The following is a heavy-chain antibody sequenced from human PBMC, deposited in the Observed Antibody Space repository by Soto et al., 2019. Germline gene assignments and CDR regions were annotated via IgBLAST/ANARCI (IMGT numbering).Heavy chain of an antibody. CDR2: ITDTGRT. CDR3: ARVSHDSGTYYYSPHYYFDY. Sequence: PSDPLSHTCPVSGFYFRSRYWSWIRQPPGKGLECIGYITDTGRTDYSPSLKSRVTISVDTSKNQFSLTLSSVTAADTAVYYCARVSHDSGTYYYSPHYYFDYWGQGTLVTVSA. CDR1: GFYFRSRY. D-gene: IGHD3-22*01. V-gene: IGHV4-59*11. J-gene: IGHJ4*02.